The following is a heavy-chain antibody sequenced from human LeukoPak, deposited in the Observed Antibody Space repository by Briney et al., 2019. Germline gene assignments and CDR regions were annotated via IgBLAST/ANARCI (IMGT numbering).Heavy chain of an antibody. CDR2: INPNGDYT. CDR3: ARDHSDNNAWWFDP. CDR1: GFTFTNHW. V-gene: IGHV1-46*01. Sequence: ASVKVPCKASGFTFTNHWMHWVRQAPGQGLEWMGIINPNGDYTIYAQKFQDRVTMTRDTSTSTLYMELSSLRFDDTAVYYCARDHSDNNAWWFDPWGHGTLVTVST. J-gene: IGHJ5*02. D-gene: IGHD2-8*01.